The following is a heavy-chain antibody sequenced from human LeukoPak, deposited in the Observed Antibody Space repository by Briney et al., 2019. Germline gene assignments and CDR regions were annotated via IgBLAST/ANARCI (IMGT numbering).Heavy chain of an antibody. CDR2: IKQDGSEK. V-gene: IGHV3-7*01. Sequence: GGSLRLSCAASGFTFSSYWMSWVRQAPGKGLEWVANIKQDGSEKYYVDSVKGRFTISRDNAKNSLYLQMNSLRAEDTAMYYCARRDGYNRAGTWFDPWGQGTLVTVSS. J-gene: IGHJ5*02. CDR3: ARRDGYNRAGTWFDP. CDR1: GFTFSSYW. D-gene: IGHD5-24*01.